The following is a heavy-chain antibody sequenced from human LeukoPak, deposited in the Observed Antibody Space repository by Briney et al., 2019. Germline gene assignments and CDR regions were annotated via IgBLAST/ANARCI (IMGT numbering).Heavy chain of an antibody. D-gene: IGHD2-21*02. CDR2: IWYDGSNK. V-gene: IGHV3-33*01. CDR1: GFTFSSYG. CDR3: ARESVVTALIPARNDAFDI. J-gene: IGHJ3*02. Sequence: GRSLRLSCAASGFTFSSYGMHWVRQAPGKGLEWVAVIWYDGSNKYYADSVKGRFTISRDNSKNTLYLQMNSLRAEDTAVYYCARESVVTALIPARNDAFDIWGQGTMVTVSS.